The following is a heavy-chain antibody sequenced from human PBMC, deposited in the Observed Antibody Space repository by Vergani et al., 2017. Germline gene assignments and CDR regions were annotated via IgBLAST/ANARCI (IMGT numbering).Heavy chain of an antibody. CDR1: GFTFSTYA. D-gene: IGHD3-16*01. V-gene: IGHV3-23*01. CDR2: IDNSGRSI. Sequence: EVHLLESGGGLRQPGGSLKLSCAASGFTFSTYAMSWVRQVPGKGLEWVATIDNSGRSIYYTDSVKGRFTISRDNSKSTLFAQMNSLSAGGTALYFCAKSRASLDHWGEHCQHWGRGTLVTVSS. J-gene: IGHJ1*01. CDR3: AKSRASLDHWGEHCQH.